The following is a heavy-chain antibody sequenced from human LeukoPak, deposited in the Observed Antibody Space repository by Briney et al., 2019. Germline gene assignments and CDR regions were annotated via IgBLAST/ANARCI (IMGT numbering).Heavy chain of an antibody. CDR3: ARAKVPWYFDL. CDR2: ISSGGST. CDR1: EFPFNNAW. Sequence: GGSLRHSCAVFEFPFNNAWMSWVRQAAGKGLEWVSIISSGGSTNYVDSVKGRFTVSRDISKNTLYFQMNSLGAEDTAVYYCARAKVPWYFDLWGRGTLVSVSS. V-gene: IGHV3-53*01. J-gene: IGHJ2*01.